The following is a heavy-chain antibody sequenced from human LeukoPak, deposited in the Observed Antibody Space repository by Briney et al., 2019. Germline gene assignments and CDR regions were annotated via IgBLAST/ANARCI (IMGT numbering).Heavy chain of an antibody. J-gene: IGHJ5*02. CDR2: ISAYNGNT. Sequence: ASVKVSCKASGYTFTSYGISWVRQAPGQGLEWMGWISAYNGNTNYAQKLQGRVTMTRDTSISTAYMEVTRLTPDDTAVYYCARALVPAAQRLSSWGQGTLVTVSS. D-gene: IGHD2-2*01. CDR3: ARALVPAAQRLSS. CDR1: GYTFTSYG. V-gene: IGHV1-18*01.